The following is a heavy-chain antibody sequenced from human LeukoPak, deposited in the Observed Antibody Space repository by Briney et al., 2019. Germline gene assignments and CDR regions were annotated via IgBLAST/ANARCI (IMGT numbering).Heavy chain of an antibody. Sequence: GGSLRLSCAASGFTFSSYEMNWVRQAPGKGLEWVSYISSSGSTIYYADSVKGRFTISRDNSKNTLYLQMNSLRAEDTAVYYCAKGDPAVAGYDYWGQGTLVTVSS. CDR3: AKGDPAVAGYDY. J-gene: IGHJ4*02. CDR1: GFTFSSYE. V-gene: IGHV3-48*03. D-gene: IGHD6-19*01. CDR2: ISSSGSTI.